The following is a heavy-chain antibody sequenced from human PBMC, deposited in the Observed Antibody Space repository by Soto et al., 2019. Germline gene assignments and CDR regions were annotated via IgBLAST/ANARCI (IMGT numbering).Heavy chain of an antibody. D-gene: IGHD3-3*01. Sequence: GGSLRLSCAASGFTFSTYSMNWVRQAPGKGLEWVSSISSSSSYIYYADSMKGRFTISRDNAKNSLYLQMNSLGAEDTAVYYCAREKYDFWSGYYGIVDYWGQGILVTVSS. CDR1: GFTFSTYS. J-gene: IGHJ4*02. CDR2: ISSSSSYI. V-gene: IGHV3-21*01. CDR3: AREKYDFWSGYYGIVDY.